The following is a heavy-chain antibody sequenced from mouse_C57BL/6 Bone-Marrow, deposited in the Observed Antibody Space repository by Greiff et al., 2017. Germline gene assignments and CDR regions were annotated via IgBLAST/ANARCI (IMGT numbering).Heavy chain of an antibody. V-gene: IGHV14-4*01. J-gene: IGHJ3*01. CDR3: TPIDYGNWAWFAY. CDR1: GFNIKDDY. D-gene: IGHD2-1*01. CDR2: IDPENGDT. Sequence: EVQLQQSGAELVRPGASVKLSCTASGFNIKDDYMHWVKQRPEQGLEWIGWIDPENGDTEYAPKFQGKATITADTSSNTAYLQLSSLTSEDTAVYYCTPIDYGNWAWFAYWGQGTLVTVSA.